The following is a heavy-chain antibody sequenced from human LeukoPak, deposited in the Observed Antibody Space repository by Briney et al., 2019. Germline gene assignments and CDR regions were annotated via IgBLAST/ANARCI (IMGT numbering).Heavy chain of an antibody. CDR2: FSGGGGRT. CDR1: GYTFCSYA. V-gene: IGHV3-23*01. D-gene: IGHD6-13*01. Sequence: PGGSLRLSCAAPGYTFCSYAMSWDRQAPGKRLEWVSGFSGGGGRTLCGESVKGRFSNSRDNSENTLDLQMNSLRAEDTAVDYSARGFNSSWGVFDYWGQGTLGSVS. J-gene: IGHJ4*02. CDR3: ARGFNSSWGVFDY.